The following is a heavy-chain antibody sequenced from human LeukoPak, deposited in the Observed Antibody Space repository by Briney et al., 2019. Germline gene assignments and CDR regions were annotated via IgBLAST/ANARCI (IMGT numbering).Heavy chain of an antibody. J-gene: IGHJ4*02. CDR2: ISYDGSNK. D-gene: IGHD3-10*01. CDR3: ARDHRGVRDYFDY. V-gene: IGHV3-30-3*01. Sequence: PGGSLRLSCAASVFTFSSYAMQWVRQAPGKGQEWVAVISYDGSNKYYADSVKGRFTISRDNSKNTLYLQMNSLRAEDTAVYYCARDHRGVRDYFDYWGQGTLVTVSS. CDR1: VFTFSSYA.